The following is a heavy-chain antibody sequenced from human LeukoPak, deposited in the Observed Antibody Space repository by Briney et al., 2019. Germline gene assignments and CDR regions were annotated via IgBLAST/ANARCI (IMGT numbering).Heavy chain of an antibody. Sequence: GGSLRLSCAASGFTVNSNYMSWVRQAPGKGLEWVSVIYSGDSTYYADSVKGRFTISRDNSKNTLYLQMNSLRAEDTAVYYCARGDTAMAHDWGQGTLVTVSS. CDR3: ARGDTAMAHD. CDR1: GFTVNSNY. J-gene: IGHJ4*02. CDR2: IYSGDST. D-gene: IGHD5-18*01. V-gene: IGHV3-66*01.